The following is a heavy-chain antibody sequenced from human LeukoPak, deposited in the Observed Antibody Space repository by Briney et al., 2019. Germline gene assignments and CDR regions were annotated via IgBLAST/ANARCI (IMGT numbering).Heavy chain of an antibody. V-gene: IGHV4-39*07. CDR2: IFYSGSH. J-gene: IGHJ3*02. CDR1: GGSISTSNYY. D-gene: IGHD3-10*01. CDR3: AISNCYGLGDI. Sequence: PSETLSLTCTVSGGSISTSNYYWGWIPQPPGEGLEWDGNIFYSGSHYSNPSLKSRVTIRLNTSRTQFSLKMTSITAGATVVYFGAISNCYGLGDIWGEGTIVTVSS.